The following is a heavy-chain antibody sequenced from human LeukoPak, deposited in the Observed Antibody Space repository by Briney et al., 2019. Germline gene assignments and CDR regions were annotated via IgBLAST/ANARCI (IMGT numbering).Heavy chain of an antibody. CDR1: GFTFGDYY. Sequence: SGGSLRLSCAASGFTFGDYYMNWIRQAPGKGLEWVSYISSSGSTIYYADSVKGRFTISRDNAKNSLYLQMNSLRAEDTAVYYCASNSIAARPGSTYYMDVWGKGTTVTVSS. V-gene: IGHV3-11*01. D-gene: IGHD6-6*01. CDR2: ISSSGSTI. CDR3: ASNSIAARPGSTYYMDV. J-gene: IGHJ6*03.